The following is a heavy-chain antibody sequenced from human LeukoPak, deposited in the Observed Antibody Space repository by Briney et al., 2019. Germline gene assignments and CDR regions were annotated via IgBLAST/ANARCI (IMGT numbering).Heavy chain of an antibody. CDR2: IYYSGST. V-gene: IGHV4-59*01. D-gene: IGHD3-22*01. CDR1: GGSISSYY. J-gene: IGHJ3*02. CDR3: ASAPYYYDSSGYFLDAFDI. Sequence: SETLSLTCTVSGGSISSYYWSWIRQPPGKGLEWMGYIYYSGSTNYNPSLKSRVTISVDTSKNQFSLKLSSVTAADTAVYYCASAPYYYDSSGYFLDAFDIWGQGTMVTVSS.